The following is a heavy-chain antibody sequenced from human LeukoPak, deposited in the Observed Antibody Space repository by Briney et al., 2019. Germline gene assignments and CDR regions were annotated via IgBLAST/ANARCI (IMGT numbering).Heavy chain of an antibody. CDR2: IFYSGST. Sequence: SETLSLTCTVSGGSINDYYWNWIRQSPGKGLEWIGYIFYSGSTNYNPSPKSRVTISVDTSKTHFSLRLSSVTAADTAVYYCARGYSASGTYSGYFQYWGQGTPVTVSS. CDR1: GGSINDYY. D-gene: IGHD3-10*01. J-gene: IGHJ1*01. V-gene: IGHV4-59*01. CDR3: ARGYSASGTYSGYFQY.